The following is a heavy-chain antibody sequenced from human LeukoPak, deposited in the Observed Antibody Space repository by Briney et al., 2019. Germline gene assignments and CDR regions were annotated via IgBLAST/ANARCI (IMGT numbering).Heavy chain of an antibody. CDR2: IYLDESDI. Sequence: GESLKISCKGSGYSFATYWIGWVRQMPGKGLEWMGIIYLDESDIRYSPSFQGQVTFSADKSISTAYLQWSSLKASDTAMYYCARSTWATGGDYWGQGTLVTVSS. J-gene: IGHJ4*02. V-gene: IGHV5-51*01. CDR1: GYSFATYW. CDR3: ARSTWATGGDY. D-gene: IGHD1-1*01.